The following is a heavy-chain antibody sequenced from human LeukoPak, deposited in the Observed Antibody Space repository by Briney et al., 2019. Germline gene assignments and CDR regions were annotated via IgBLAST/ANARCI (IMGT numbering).Heavy chain of an antibody. Sequence: GGSLRLPCAASGFTFDDYGMSWVRQAPGKGLEWVSGINWNGGSTGYADSVKGRFTISRDNAKNSLYLQMNSLRAEDTALYHCARDLTAGHDAFDIWGQGTMVTVSS. J-gene: IGHJ3*02. CDR2: INWNGGST. CDR3: ARDLTAGHDAFDI. CDR1: GFTFDDYG. V-gene: IGHV3-20*01. D-gene: IGHD6-13*01.